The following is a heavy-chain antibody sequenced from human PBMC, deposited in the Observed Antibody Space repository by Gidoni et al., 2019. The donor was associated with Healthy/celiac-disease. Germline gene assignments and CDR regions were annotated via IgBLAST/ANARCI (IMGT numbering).Heavy chain of an antibody. J-gene: IGHJ6*03. D-gene: IGHD6-6*01. V-gene: IGHV3-11*01. CDR1: GFTFSDSY. Sequence: VQLVESGGGLVKPGGSLRLSCAASGFTFSDSYMSWIRQAPGKGLGWGSYISSSGSTIYYADSVKGRFTISRDNAKNSLYLQMNSLRAEDTAVYYCARDIRKLVRTIYYYYMDVWGKGTTVTVSS. CDR3: ARDIRKLVRTIYYYYMDV. CDR2: ISSSGSTI.